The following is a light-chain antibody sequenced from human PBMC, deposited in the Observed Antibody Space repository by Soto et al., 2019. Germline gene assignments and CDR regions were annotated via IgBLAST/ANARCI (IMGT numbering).Light chain of an antibody. J-gene: IGKJ1*01. CDR1: QSVSISY. CDR2: GAS. CDR3: QQYGSSPPWT. V-gene: IGKV3-20*01. Sequence: IVLTHAPGTLSLSPRERATLSFRASQSVSISYVAWYQQKPGQAPRLLIYGASSRATGIPDRFSGSGSGTDFTLTISRLEPEDFAVYYCQQYGSSPPWTFGQGTKVDIK.